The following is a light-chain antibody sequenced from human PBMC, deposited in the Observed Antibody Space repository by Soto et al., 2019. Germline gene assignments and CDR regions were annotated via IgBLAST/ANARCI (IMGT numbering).Light chain of an antibody. CDR3: SSYTSSSTLYV. CDR2: DVS. CDR1: SSDVGGYNY. Sequence: QSALTQPASVSGSPGQSITISCTGTSSDVGGYNYVSWYQQHPGKAPQLIIYDVSNRPSGVSNRFAGSKSGNTAALTISGLHAEDDADYYCSSYTSSSTLYVFGTGTKLTVL. J-gene: IGLJ1*01. V-gene: IGLV2-14*01.